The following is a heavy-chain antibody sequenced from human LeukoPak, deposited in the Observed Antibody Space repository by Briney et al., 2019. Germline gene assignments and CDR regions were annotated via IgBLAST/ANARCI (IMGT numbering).Heavy chain of an antibody. V-gene: IGHV3-21*01. Sequence: PGGSLRLSCAASGFTFSSYSMNWVRQAPGEGLEWVSSITSSSSSYIFYADSVKDRFTISRDNAKNSLYLQMNSLRAEDTAVYSCARDDYGGMDVWGKGTTVTVSS. J-gene: IGHJ6*04. D-gene: IGHD4-17*01. CDR1: GFTFSSYS. CDR3: ARDDYGGMDV. CDR2: ITSSSSSYI.